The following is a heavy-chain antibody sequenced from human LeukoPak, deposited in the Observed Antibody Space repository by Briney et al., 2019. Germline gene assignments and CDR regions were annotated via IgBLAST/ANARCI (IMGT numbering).Heavy chain of an antibody. D-gene: IGHD3-10*01. CDR2: IYTGNST. J-gene: IGHJ5*02. CDR3: VGYHSESPAP. CDR1: GFTINTNY. V-gene: IGHV3-53*01. Sequence: GGSLRLSCAASGFTINTNYMSWVRQAPGKGLEWVSGIYTGNSTIYADSVRGRYTISRDNSKNTFYLQMNSLRAEDTAVYYCVGYHSESPAPWGQGTLVTVSS.